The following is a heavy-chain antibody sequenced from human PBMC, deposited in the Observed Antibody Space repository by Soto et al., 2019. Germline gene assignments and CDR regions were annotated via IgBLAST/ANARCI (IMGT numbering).Heavy chain of an antibody. V-gene: IGHV4-39*01. CDR1: GGSISSSTYY. CDR3: ARHARNSDLLSWFDP. D-gene: IGHD2-15*01. J-gene: IGHJ5*02. Sequence: QLQLQESGPGLVKPSETLSLTCAVSGGSISSSTYYWDWIRQPPGKGLEWIGNIYSSGSTYYNPSLKSRVTISVDTSKNQFSLKLSSVTAADTAMYYCARHARNSDLLSWFDPWGQGTLVTVSS. CDR2: IYSSGST.